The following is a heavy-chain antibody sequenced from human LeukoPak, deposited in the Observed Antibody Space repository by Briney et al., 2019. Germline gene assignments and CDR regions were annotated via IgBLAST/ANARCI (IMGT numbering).Heavy chain of an antibody. Sequence: PGGSLRLSCAASGFTFSSCAMSWVRQAPGKGLEWVSGISGSGGSTFYADSVKGRFTISRDNSKNTLYLLINSLRAEDTAVYYCAKDGTTVVRGLFDKWGPGTMVTVSS. CDR3: AKDGTTVVRGLFDK. D-gene: IGHD4-23*01. J-gene: IGHJ3*02. CDR1: GFTFSSCA. V-gene: IGHV3-23*01. CDR2: ISGSGGST.